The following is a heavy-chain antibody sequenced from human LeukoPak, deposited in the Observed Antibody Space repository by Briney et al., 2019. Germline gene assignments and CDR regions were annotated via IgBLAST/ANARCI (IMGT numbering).Heavy chain of an antibody. CDR1: GGTFSSYA. CDR2: IIPIFGTA. J-gene: IGHJ4*02. D-gene: IGHD3-16*01. CDR3: ARLGGKAASPYDY. V-gene: IGHV1-69*05. Sequence: SVKVSCKASGGTFSSYAISWVRQAPGQGLEWMGGIIPIFGTANYAQKFQGRVTITTDESTSTAYMELSSLRSEDTAVYYCARLGGKAASPYDYWGQGTLVTVYS.